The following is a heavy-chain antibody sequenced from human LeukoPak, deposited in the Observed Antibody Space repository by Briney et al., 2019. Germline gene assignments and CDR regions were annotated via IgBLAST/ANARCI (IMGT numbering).Heavy chain of an antibody. CDR1: GYTLTNYY. D-gene: IGHD6-13*01. CDR2: INPSSGST. Sequence: ASVKVSCKASGYTLTNYYIHWVRQAPGQGLEWMAIINPSSGSTSYAQKFQGRVTMTRDTSTSTVYMELSSLRSEDTAMYYCAREYSNSQFDYWGQGTLVTVSS. J-gene: IGHJ4*02. CDR3: AREYSNSQFDY. V-gene: IGHV1-46*01.